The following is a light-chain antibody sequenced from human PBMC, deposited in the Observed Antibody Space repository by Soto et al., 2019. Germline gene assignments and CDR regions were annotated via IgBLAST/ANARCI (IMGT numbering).Light chain of an antibody. CDR3: CSYAGSRV. Sequence: QSVLTQPASVSGSPGQSITISCTGTSSDVGSYNLVSWYQQHPGKAPKLMIYEGSKRPSGVSNRFSGSKSGNTASLTISGLQAEDEAYYYCCSYAGSRVFGGGTQLTVL. CDR2: EGS. CDR1: SSDVGSYNL. V-gene: IGLV2-23*01. J-gene: IGLJ3*02.